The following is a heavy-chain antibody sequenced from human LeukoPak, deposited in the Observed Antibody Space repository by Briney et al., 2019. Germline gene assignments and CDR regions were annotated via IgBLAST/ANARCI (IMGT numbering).Heavy chain of an antibody. CDR2: INPSGGST. V-gene: IGHV1-46*01. J-gene: IGHJ4*02. CDR3: ARVFSFALRVFDY. Sequence: ASVKVSCKASGYTFTSYYMHWVRQAPGQGLEGMGIINPSGGSTSYAQKFQGRVTMTRDMSTSTVYMELSSLRSEDTAVYYCARVFSFALRVFDYWGQGTLVTVSS. D-gene: IGHD3-10*01. CDR1: GYTFTSYY.